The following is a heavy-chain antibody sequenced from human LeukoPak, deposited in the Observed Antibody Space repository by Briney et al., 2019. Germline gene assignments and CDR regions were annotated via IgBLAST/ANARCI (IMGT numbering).Heavy chain of an antibody. D-gene: IGHD1-26*01. CDR3: ARGGKFDL. V-gene: IGHV3-66*01. Sequence: GGSLRLSCAASGFSISHYYMTWVRQTPGKGLDWVSVIYTGGGTNYGDSVKGRFTISRDNSKNTLYLQMNNLRVEDTAVYYCARGGKFDLWGRGTLVTVSS. J-gene: IGHJ2*01. CDR1: GFSISHYY. CDR2: IYTGGGT.